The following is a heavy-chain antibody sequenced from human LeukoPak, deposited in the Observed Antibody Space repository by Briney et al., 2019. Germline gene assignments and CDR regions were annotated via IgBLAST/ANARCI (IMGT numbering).Heavy chain of an antibody. CDR1: GFTFNDYY. V-gene: IGHV3-11*04. Sequence: PGGSLTLSCTGSGFTFNDYYMSWVRQAPGKGLEWLSFISAGGYPIYYADSVRGRFTISRDTAKNSLYLQMNSLRVEDTAVYYCAMPAGPPTDHWGQGALVTVSS. CDR3: AMPAGPPTDH. D-gene: IGHD2-2*01. J-gene: IGHJ4*03. CDR2: ISAGGYPI.